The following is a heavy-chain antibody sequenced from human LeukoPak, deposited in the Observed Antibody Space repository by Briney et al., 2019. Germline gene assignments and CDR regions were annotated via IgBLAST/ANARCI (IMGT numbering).Heavy chain of an antibody. J-gene: IGHJ4*02. Sequence: ASVKVSCKASGYTFTGYYMHWVRQAPGQGLEWMGRINPNSGGTNYAQKFQGRVTMTRDTSISTAYMELSRLRSDDTAAYYCARFRITMIVVANWGQGTLVTVSS. CDR3: ARFRITMIVVAN. CDR1: GYTFTGYY. CDR2: INPNSGGT. D-gene: IGHD3-22*01. V-gene: IGHV1-2*06.